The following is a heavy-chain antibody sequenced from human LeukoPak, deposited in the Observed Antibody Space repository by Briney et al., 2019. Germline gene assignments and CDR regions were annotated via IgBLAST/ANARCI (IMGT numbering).Heavy chain of an antibody. D-gene: IGHD3-10*01. CDR1: GFTFKNYA. J-gene: IGHJ5*02. Sequence: GGSLRLSWAASGFTFKNYAMSWVRQAPGKGLEWASTIGGNSGYTYYSDSVKGRFTISRDNSRNTLYLQMTSLRVDDTAVYFCATERPFSSGTYYNAWGQGTLVIVSS. V-gene: IGHV3-23*01. CDR2: IGGNSGYT. CDR3: ATERPFSSGTYYNA.